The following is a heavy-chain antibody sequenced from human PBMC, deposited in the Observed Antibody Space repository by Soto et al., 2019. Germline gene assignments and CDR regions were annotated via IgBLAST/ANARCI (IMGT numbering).Heavy chain of an antibody. J-gene: IGHJ6*03. CDR2: ISYDGSNK. CDR3: ATGGYYGSGAPYYYYYMDV. D-gene: IGHD3-10*01. Sequence: QVQLVESGGGVVQPGRSLRLSCAASGFTFSSYGMHWVRQAPGKGLEWVAVISYDGSNKYYADSVKGRFTISRDNSKNPLYLHMNSLRAEDTAVYYCATGGYYGSGAPYYYYYMDVWGKGTTVTVSS. V-gene: IGHV3-30*03. CDR1: GFTFSSYG.